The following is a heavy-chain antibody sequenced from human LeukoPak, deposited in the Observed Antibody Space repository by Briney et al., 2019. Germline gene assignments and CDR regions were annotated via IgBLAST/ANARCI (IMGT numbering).Heavy chain of an antibody. CDR1: GFTFSSYS. CDR3: ARAPYGGNSLYYFDY. Sequence: GGSLRLSCAASGFTFSSYSMNWVRQAPGKGLEWVSYISSSSSTIYYADSVKGRFTISRDNAKNSLYLQTNSLRAEDTAVYYCARAPYGGNSLYYFDYWGQGTLVTVSS. J-gene: IGHJ4*02. CDR2: ISSSSSTI. D-gene: IGHD4-23*01. V-gene: IGHV3-48*01.